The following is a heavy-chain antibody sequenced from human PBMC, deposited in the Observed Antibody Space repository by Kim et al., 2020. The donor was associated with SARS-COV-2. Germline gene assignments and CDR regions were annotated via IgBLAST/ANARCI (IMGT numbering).Heavy chain of an antibody. Sequence: GGSLRLSCATSGFTFSAYDMNWVRQAPGKGLEWLSFITKSSTTIYYADSVEGRFTISRDNAKNSLFLQMNSLRDEDTALYYCVRDRMGGAFYMWGQGTM. CDR1: GFTFSAYD. J-gene: IGHJ3*02. D-gene: IGHD3-16*01. CDR3: VRDRMGGAFYM. CDR2: ITKSSTTI. V-gene: IGHV3-48*02.